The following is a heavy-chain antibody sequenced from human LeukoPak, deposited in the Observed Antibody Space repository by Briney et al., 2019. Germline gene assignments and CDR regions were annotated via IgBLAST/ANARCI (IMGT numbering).Heavy chain of an antibody. V-gene: IGHV4-39*07. CDR1: GGSISSSSYY. J-gene: IGHJ4*02. CDR3: ATRGGGRGIAAAGDFDY. D-gene: IGHD6-13*01. Sequence: PSETLSLTCTVSGGSISSSSYYWGWIRQPPGKGLEWIGSIYYSGSTYYNPSLKSRVTISVDTSKNQFSLKLSSVTAADTAVYYCATRGGGRGIAAAGDFDYWGQGILVTVSS. CDR2: IYYSGST.